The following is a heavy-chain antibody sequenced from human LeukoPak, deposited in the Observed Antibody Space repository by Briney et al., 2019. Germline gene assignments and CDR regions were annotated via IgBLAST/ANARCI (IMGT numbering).Heavy chain of an antibody. CDR2: ISGSGGRA. CDR1: GFTFSNYA. V-gene: IGHV3-23*01. Sequence: HPGGSLRLSCAASGFTFSNYAMSWVRQAPGKGLEWVSGISGSGGRAHYADSVKGRFTISRDNSKNTLYLQMNSLRAEDTAVYYCARRSGIAVAGAFDYWGQGTLVTVSS. CDR3: ARRSGIAVAGAFDY. D-gene: IGHD6-19*01. J-gene: IGHJ4*02.